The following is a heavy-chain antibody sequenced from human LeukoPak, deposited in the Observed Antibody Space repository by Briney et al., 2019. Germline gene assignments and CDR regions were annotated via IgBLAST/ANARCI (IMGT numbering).Heavy chain of an antibody. V-gene: IGHV5-51*01. CDR1: GYSFTSYW. D-gene: IGHD6-13*01. CDR2: IYPGDSDT. J-gene: IGHJ4*02. CDR3: ARHRATISVAGAFIDY. Sequence: GESLKISCKSSGYSFTSYWIGWVRQMPGKGLEWMGIIYPGDSDTRYSPSFQGQVTISADKSITTAYLQWSSLKASDTAMYYCARHRATISVAGAFIDYWGQGTPVTVSS.